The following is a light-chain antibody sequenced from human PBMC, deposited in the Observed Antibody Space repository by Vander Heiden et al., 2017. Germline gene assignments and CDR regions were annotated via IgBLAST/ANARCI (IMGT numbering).Light chain of an antibody. J-gene: IGLJ1*01. CDR3: AAWDDSLNVHYV. CDR1: SSNIGSNT. Sequence: QSVLTQPPSASGTPGQRVTISCSGSSSNIGSNTVNWYQQLPGTAPKLLIYTNNQRPSGVPDRFSGSKSGTSASLAISGLQSEDEADYYCAAWDDSLNVHYVLGTGTKVTVL. V-gene: IGLV1-44*01. CDR2: TNN.